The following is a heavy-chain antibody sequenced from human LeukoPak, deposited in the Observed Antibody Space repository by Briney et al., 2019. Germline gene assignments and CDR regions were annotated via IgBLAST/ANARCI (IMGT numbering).Heavy chain of an antibody. D-gene: IGHD3-22*01. CDR1: GGSISSFY. J-gene: IGHJ3*02. Sequence: PSETLSLTCTVSGGSISSFYWSWIRQTPGKGLEWIGHIYFTGSSDLNPTLKSRFSISIDTSKNQFSLKMSSVTAADTAVYYCARDLKLDGSSGYYAFDIWGQGTMVTVSS. V-gene: IGHV4-59*01. CDR2: IYFTGSS. CDR3: ARDLKLDGSSGYYAFDI.